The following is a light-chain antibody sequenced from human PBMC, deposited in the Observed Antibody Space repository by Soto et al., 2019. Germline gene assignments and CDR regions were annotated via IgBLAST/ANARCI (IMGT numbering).Light chain of an antibody. V-gene: IGKV3-15*01. Sequence: EIVMTQSPATLSVSPGERATLSCRASQSVDSNLAWYQQRPGQAPRLLIYGASSRATGIPARFSGGGSGTEFTLTISRLQTEDFAVYYCHQYNNWPPGTFGQGTKLEIK. CDR1: QSVDSN. CDR2: GAS. J-gene: IGKJ2*01. CDR3: HQYNNWPPGT.